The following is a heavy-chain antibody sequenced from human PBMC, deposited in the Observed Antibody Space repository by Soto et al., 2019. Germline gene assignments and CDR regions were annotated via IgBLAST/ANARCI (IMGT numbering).Heavy chain of an antibody. CDR3: TTGLLRYGDRGSYGMDV. Sequence: EVQLLESGGGLIQPGGSLRLSCAASGFTFSNAWMSWVRQAPGKGLEWVGRIKSKTDGGTTDYAAPVKGRFTISRDDSKNTLYLQMNSLKTEDTAVYYCTTGLLRYGDRGSYGMDVWGQGTTVTVSS. D-gene: IGHD4-17*01. V-gene: IGHV3-15*01. CDR2: IKSKTDGGTT. CDR1: GFTFSNAW. J-gene: IGHJ6*02.